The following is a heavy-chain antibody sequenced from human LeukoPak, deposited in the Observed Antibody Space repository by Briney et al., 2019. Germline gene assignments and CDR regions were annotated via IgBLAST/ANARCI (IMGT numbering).Heavy chain of an antibody. CDR2: IYYSGST. J-gene: IGHJ4*02. D-gene: IGHD3-16*01. CDR1: GGSISSSSYY. V-gene: IGHV4-39*07. CDR3: ARKRRLRLGTWDY. Sequence: SETLSLTCTVSGGSISSSSYYWGWIRQPPGKGLEWIGSIYYSGSTYYNPSLKSRVTISVDTSKNQFSLKLSSVTAADTAVYYCARKRRLRLGTWDYWGQGTLVTVSS.